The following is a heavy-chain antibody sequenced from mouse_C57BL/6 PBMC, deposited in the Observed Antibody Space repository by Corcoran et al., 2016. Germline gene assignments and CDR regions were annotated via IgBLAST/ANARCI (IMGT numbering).Heavy chain of an antibody. V-gene: IGHV1-26*01. CDR2: INPNNGGT. Sequence: VQLQQSGPELVKPGASVKISCKASGYTFTDYYMNWVKQSHGKSLEWIGDINPNNGGTSYNQKFKGKATLTVDKSSSTAYMELRSLTSEDSAVYYCATYFPWFAYWGQGTLVTVSA. CDR3: ATYFPWFAY. D-gene: IGHD2-10*01. CDR1: GYTFTDYY. J-gene: IGHJ3*01.